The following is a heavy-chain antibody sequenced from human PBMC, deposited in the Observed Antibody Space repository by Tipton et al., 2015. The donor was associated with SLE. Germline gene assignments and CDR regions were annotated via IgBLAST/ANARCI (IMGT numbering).Heavy chain of an antibody. CDR1: GGSITRSGNY. CDR2: IYSSGTT. CDR3: ARLLTIFGVVN. V-gene: IGHV4-39*07. J-gene: IGHJ4*02. Sequence: TLSLTCTLSGGSITRSGNYWGWIRQPPGKGLEWMGSIYSSGTTYYNPPPKSRVTISVDTSKNQFSLRLSSVTAADTAVYYCARLLTIFGVVNWGQGTLVTVSS. D-gene: IGHD3-3*01.